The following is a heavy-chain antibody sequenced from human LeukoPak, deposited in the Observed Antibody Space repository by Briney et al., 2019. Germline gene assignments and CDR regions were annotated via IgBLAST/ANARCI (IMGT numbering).Heavy chain of an antibody. D-gene: IGHD3-9*01. V-gene: IGHV4-59*12. CDR3: ARDTVYYDILTGYSRGPYYYYGMDV. CDR2: IYYSGST. Sequence: SETLSLTCTVSGGSISSYYWSWIRQPPGKGLEWIGYIYYSGSTNYNPSLKSRVTMSVDTSKNQFSLKLSSVTAADTAVYYCARDTVYYDILTGYSRGPYYYYGMDVWGQGTTVTVSS. J-gene: IGHJ6*02. CDR1: GGSISSYY.